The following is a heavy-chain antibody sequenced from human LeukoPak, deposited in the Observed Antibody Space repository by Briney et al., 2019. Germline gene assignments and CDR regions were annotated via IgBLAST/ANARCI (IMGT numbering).Heavy chain of an antibody. V-gene: IGHV4-59*01. Sequence: SETLSLTCTVSGGSISSYYWSWIRQPPGKGLEWIAYIHSSGSTNYNPSLKSRITISVDTPRNQFSLKLSSVTAADTAVYYCARTVAHGSADHWGQGTPVTVSS. CDR1: GGSISSYY. J-gene: IGHJ4*02. CDR2: IHSSGST. CDR3: ARTVAHGSADH. D-gene: IGHD5-24*01.